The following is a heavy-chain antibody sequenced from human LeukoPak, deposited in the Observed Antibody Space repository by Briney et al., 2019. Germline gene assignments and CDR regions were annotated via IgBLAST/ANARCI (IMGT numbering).Heavy chain of an antibody. V-gene: IGHV1-46*03. CDR1: GYTFTSYY. J-gene: IGHJ4*02. CDR2: INPSGGST. CDR3: ARAYYYDSSGYYFRYYFDY. Sequence: ASVKVSCKASGYTFTSYYMHWVRQAPGQGPEWMGIINPSGGSTSYAQKFQGRVTMTRDTSTSTVYMELSSLRSEDTAVYYCARAYYYDSSGYYFRYYFDYWGQGTLVTVSS. D-gene: IGHD3-22*01.